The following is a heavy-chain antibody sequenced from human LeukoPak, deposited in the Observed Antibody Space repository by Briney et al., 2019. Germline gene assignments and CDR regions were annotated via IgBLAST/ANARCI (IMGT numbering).Heavy chain of an antibody. Sequence: GGSLRLSCAASGFTFSNYGMHWVRQVPGKGLEWVAAIWFDGIRKYYADSVKGRLTISRDNSKNTLYLQMNTLRGEDTAVYYCARDLEDSSPLGAFDMWGQGTMVTVSS. D-gene: IGHD3-22*01. CDR2: IWFDGIRK. J-gene: IGHJ3*02. CDR1: GFTFSNYG. CDR3: ARDLEDSSPLGAFDM. V-gene: IGHV3-33*01.